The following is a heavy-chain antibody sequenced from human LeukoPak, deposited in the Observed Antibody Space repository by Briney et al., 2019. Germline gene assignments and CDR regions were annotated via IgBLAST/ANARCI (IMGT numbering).Heavy chain of an antibody. CDR3: ARTTVVPYYFDY. CDR1: GGTFSSYA. V-gene: IGHV1-2*02. CDR2: INPNSGGT. Sequence: ASVKVSCKASGGTFSSYAISWVRQAPGQGLEWMGWINPNSGGTNYAQKFQGRVTMTRDTSISTAYMELSRLRSDDTAVYYCARTTVVPYYFDYWGQGTLVTVSS. J-gene: IGHJ4*02. D-gene: IGHD4-11*01.